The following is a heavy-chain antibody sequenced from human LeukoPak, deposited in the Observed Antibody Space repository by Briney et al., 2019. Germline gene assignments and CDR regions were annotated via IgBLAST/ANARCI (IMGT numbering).Heavy chain of an antibody. J-gene: IGHJ4*02. CDR3: AKGQELDDGVFDS. Sequence: QSGGSLRLSCTASGFTFSSLAMTWVRQAPGKGLEWVSTIRSNGDTTYNADSVKGRFTISRDNSKNTLYLELNSLRVEDTAIFYCAKGQELDDGVFDSWGQGTMVTVSS. D-gene: IGHD1-1*01. CDR2: IRSNGDTT. CDR1: GFTFSSLA. V-gene: IGHV3-23*01.